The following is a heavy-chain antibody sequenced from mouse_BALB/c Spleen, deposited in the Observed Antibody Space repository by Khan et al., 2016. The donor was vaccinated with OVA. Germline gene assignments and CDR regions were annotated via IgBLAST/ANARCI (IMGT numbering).Heavy chain of an antibody. CDR1: GFTFSSYG. J-gene: IGHJ3*01. D-gene: IGHD1-2*01. Sequence: EVELVESGGDLVKPGGSLNLSCEASGFTFSSYGMSWLRQTPDKRLEWVATISHGGSYTYFPDSVKGRLTISRVNAKNTLYLQMSSLKSEDTAMYYCARHRFATPTAWFAYWGQGTLVTVVA. CDR2: ISHGGSYT. CDR3: ARHRFATPTAWFAY. V-gene: IGHV5-6*01.